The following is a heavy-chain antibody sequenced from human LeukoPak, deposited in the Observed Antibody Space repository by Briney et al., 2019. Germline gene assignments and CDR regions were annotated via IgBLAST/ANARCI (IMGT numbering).Heavy chain of an antibody. CDR1: GYTFTSYD. CDR2: MNPNSGNT. D-gene: IGHD3-22*01. CDR3: ARCGSGFPSGYSPYNWFDP. J-gene: IGHJ5*02. V-gene: IGHV1-8*01. Sequence: ASVKVSCKASGYTFTSYDINWVRQATGQGLEWMGWMNPNSGNTGYAQKFQGRVTMTRNTSISTAYMELSSLRSEDTAVYYCARCGSGFPSGYSPYNWFDPWGQGTLVTVSS.